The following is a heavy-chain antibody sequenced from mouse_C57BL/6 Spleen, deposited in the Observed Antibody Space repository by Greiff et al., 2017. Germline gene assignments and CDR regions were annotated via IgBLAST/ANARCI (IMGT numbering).Heavy chain of an antibody. CDR3: AKDGKGLYAMDY. CDR1: GFTFSDYG. J-gene: IGHJ4*01. CDR2: ISSGSSTI. Sequence: DVQLVESGGGLVKPGGSLKLSCAASGFTFSDYGMHWVRQAPEKGLEWVAYISSGSSTIYYADTVKGRFTISRDNAKNTLFLQMTSLRSEDTAMYYCAKDGKGLYAMDYWGQGTSVTVSS. V-gene: IGHV5-17*01. D-gene: IGHD1-1*01.